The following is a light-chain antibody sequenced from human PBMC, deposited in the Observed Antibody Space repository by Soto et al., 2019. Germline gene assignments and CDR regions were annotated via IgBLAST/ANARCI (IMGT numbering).Light chain of an antibody. V-gene: IGKV3-15*01. CDR1: QSVSTR. CDR3: QQYNNWPAWT. CDR2: GAS. J-gene: IGKJ1*01. Sequence: EIVMTQSPPTGSVPAGGTSSRASRASQSVSTRLAWYQKKPGQAPRLLIYGASTRGTGIPARFSGSGSGTEFTVTISSLYSEDFAVYYCQQYNNWPAWTFGQGTKVDIK.